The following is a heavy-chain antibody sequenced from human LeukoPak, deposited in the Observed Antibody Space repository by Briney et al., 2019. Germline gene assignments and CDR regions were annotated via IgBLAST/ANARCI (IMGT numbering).Heavy chain of an antibody. CDR3: ARTYCSTTTCYAFDY. D-gene: IGHD2-2*01. V-gene: IGHV4-28*01. CDR1: GDSISSTNW. J-gene: IGHJ4*02. CDR2: IHYSGTS. Sequence: PADTLSLTCGVSGDSISSTNWWAWIRQPPGKGLEWIGYIHYSGTSYYNPSLKSRATMSVQTSKNQFSLKLSSVTAVDTAVYYCARTYCSTTTCYAFDYWGQGTLVTVSS.